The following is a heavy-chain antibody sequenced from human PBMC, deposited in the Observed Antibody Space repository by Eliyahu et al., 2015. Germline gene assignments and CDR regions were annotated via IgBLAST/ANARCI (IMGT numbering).Heavy chain of an antibody. CDR1: GFSLRXSGMR. CDR3: ARGGAVAATDVFDI. D-gene: IGHD6-19*01. CDR2: IDWNDDK. V-gene: IGHV2-70*04. J-gene: IGHJ3*02. Sequence: QVTLKESGPALVKPTQTLTLTCTFSGFSLRXSGMRVSWIRQPPGKALEWLARIDWNDDKFYSTSLKTRLSISKDTSKNQVVLTMTNMDPVDTATYYCARGGAVAATDVFDIWGQGTMVTVSS.